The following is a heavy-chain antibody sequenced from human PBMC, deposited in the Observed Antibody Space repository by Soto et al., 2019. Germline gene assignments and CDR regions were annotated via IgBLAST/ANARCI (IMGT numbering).Heavy chain of an antibody. CDR1: GFLFSSYA. CDR2: ISSHGDTT. D-gene: IGHD3-3*01. J-gene: IGHJ5*02. Sequence: PGGSLRLSCEASGFLFSSYAMNWVRQAPGEGLEWVSSISSHGDTTYYAVSVRARFTIYRDNSKNTLFLQMHSLRAGDPAVYFCTRDHYGLWSGFPRTIWIHPWGQGALVTVSS. V-gene: IGHV3-23*01. CDR3: TRDHYGLWSGFPRTIWIHP.